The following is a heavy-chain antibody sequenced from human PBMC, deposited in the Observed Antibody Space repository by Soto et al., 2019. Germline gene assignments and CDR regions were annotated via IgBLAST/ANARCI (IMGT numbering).Heavy chain of an antibody. CDR3: ARMSYFYDKWYFDL. J-gene: IGHJ2*01. V-gene: IGHV4-30-4*01. Sequence: QLQESGPGLVKPSQTLSLTCTVSGASINNNDYYWSWIRQTPGKGLEWIGYVYYSGSTDYIPSLTSRLSMSIDKSQNRFTLQLNSVTAADTATYYCARMSYFYDKWYFDLWGRGTLVTVSS. CDR2: VYYSGST. D-gene: IGHD3-22*01. CDR1: GASINNNDYY.